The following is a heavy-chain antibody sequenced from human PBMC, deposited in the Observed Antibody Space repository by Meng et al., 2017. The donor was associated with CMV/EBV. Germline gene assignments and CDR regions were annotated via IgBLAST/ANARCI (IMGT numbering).Heavy chain of an antibody. CDR3: ARARFLEWFGHYYYCGMDV. CDR1: GGSISSGCYY. CDR2: IYYSGST. J-gene: IGHJ6*02. D-gene: IGHD3-3*01. Sequence: LRLSCTVSGGSISSGCYYWSWIRQHPGKGLEWIGYIYYSGSTYYNPSLKSRVTISVDTSKNQFSLKLSSVTAADTAVYYCARARFLEWFGHYYYCGMDVWGQGTTVTVSS. V-gene: IGHV4-31*03.